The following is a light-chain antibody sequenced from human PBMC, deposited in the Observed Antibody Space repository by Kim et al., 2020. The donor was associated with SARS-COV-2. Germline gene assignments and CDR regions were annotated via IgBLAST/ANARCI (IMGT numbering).Light chain of an antibody. CDR1: QSISSL. V-gene: IGKV1-5*03. CDR3: QQYNSYPYS. Sequence: SACVGDRVTIACRARQSISSLLSWYQQKPGKAPKLLIYKAYSLESGVPSRFSGSGYGTEFTLNISSLQPDDFATYYCQQYNSYPYSFGQGTNLEI. CDR2: KAY. J-gene: IGKJ2*03.